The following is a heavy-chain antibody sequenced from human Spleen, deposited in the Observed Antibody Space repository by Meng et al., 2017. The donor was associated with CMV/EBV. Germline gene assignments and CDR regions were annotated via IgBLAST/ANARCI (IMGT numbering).Heavy chain of an antibody. V-gene: IGHV3-23*01. CDR1: GFTFSAYA. Sequence: GGSLRLSCAASGFTFSAYAMSWVRHAPGKGLEWVSGISVSDDDTYYADSVKGRFTMSRDKSKNTVYLQMNSLRAEDTAVYYCAKYQLPSGRISGGPFDYWGQGTLVTVSS. D-gene: IGHD2-2*01. J-gene: IGHJ4*02. CDR3: AKYQLPSGRISGGPFDY. CDR2: ISVSDDDT.